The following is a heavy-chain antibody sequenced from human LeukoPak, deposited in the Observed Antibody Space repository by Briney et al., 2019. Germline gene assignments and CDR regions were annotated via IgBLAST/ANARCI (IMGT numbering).Heavy chain of an antibody. Sequence: ASVKVSCKASGYTFTGYDMHWVRQAPGQGLEWMGWINPNSGGTNYAQKLQDRVTMTTDTSTNTAYMELRSLTSDDTAVYYCARGTTGPAYWGQGTLVTVSS. CDR3: ARGTTGPAY. V-gene: IGHV1-2*02. J-gene: IGHJ4*02. D-gene: IGHD1-1*01. CDR1: GYTFTGYD. CDR2: INPNSGGT.